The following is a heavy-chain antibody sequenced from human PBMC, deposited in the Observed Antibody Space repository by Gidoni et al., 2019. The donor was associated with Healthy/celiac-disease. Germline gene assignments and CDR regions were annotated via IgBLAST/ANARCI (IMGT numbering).Heavy chain of an antibody. CDR1: GGTFSSYT. CDR2: IIPILGIA. CDR3: ARDDLGYSGYDSSLNWFDP. V-gene: IGHV1-69*08. J-gene: IGHJ5*02. D-gene: IGHD5-12*01. Sequence: QVQLVQSGAEVKKPGSSVKVSCKASGGTFSSYTISWVRQAPGQGLEWMGRIIPILGIANYAQKFQGRVTITADKSTSTAYMELSSLRSEDTAVYYCARDDLGYSGYDSSLNWFDPWGQGTLVTVSS.